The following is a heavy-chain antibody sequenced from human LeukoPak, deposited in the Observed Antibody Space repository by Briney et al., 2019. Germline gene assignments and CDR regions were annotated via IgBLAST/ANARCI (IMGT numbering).Heavy chain of an antibody. CDR2: LNPHSGGT. CDR1: GYTLRDYY. D-gene: IGHD2-15*01. CDR3: ARGLRIINGLDV. V-gene: IGHV1-2*02. J-gene: IGHJ6*02. Sequence: ASVKVSCEASGYTLRDYYIYWVRQAPGQGLEWLGWLNPHSGGTNYAQKFQGRVTLPSDTSISTAYMELSPLTSDDTAIYYCARGLRIINGLDVWGQGTTVIVSS.